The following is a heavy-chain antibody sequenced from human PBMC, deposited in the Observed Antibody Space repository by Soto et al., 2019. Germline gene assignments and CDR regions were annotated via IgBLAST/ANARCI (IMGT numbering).Heavy chain of an antibody. D-gene: IGHD3-10*01. CDR1: GGSFSGYY. Sequence: SETLSLTCAVYGGSFSGYYWSWIRQPPGKGLEWIGEINHSGSTNYNPSLKSRVTISVDTSKNQFSLKLSSVTAADTAVYYCARGDPDSMVRGVIIYFDYWGQGTLVTVSS. CDR2: INHSGST. CDR3: ARGDPDSMVRGVIIYFDY. V-gene: IGHV4-34*01. J-gene: IGHJ4*02.